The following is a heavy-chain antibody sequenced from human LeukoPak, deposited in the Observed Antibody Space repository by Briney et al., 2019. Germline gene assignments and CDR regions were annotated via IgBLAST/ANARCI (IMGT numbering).Heavy chain of an antibody. D-gene: IGHD5-12*01. V-gene: IGHV1-18*01. CDR2: VSAYNGNT. CDR1: GYTFTSYG. J-gene: IGHJ5*02. Sequence: ASVKVSCKAPGYTFTSYGISWVRQAPGQGLEWMGWVSAYNGNTNYAQKLQGRVTMTTDTSTSTAYMELRSLRSDDTAVYYCARDLAVATVAGFDPWGQGTLVTVSS. CDR3: ARDLAVATVAGFDP.